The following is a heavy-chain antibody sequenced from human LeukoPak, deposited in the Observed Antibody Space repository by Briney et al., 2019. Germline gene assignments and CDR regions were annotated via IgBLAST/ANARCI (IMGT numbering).Heavy chain of an antibody. CDR2: ISDSGGSS. V-gene: IGHV3-23*01. D-gene: IGHD3-3*01. Sequence: GGSLRLSCAASGFSFRSYAMSWVRQAPGKGLEWVSSISDSGGSSYYADSVKGRFTISRDNSKNTLYLQMHGLRAEDTAVYYCAKDGFALALHYSFDYWGQGTLVTVSS. CDR3: AKDGFALALHYSFDY. CDR1: GFSFRSYA. J-gene: IGHJ4*02.